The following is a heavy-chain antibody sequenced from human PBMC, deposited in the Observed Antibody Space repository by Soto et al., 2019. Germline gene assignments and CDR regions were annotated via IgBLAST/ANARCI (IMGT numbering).Heavy chain of an antibody. CDR2: ISGSGGST. Sequence: GGSLRLSCAASGFTFSSYAMSWVRQAPGKGLEWVSAISGSGGSTYYADSVKGRFTISRDNSKNTLYLQMNSLRAEDTAVYYCAKDPPVLRYFDWFTYFDYWGQGTLVTVSS. CDR3: AKDPPVLRYFDWFTYFDY. V-gene: IGHV3-23*01. CDR1: GFTFSSYA. J-gene: IGHJ4*02. D-gene: IGHD3-9*01.